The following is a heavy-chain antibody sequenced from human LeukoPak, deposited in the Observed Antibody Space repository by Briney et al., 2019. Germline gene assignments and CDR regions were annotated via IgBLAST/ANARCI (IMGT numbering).Heavy chain of an antibody. Sequence: GGSLRLSCAASGFTFSSYAMHWVRQAPGKGLEWVAFIRYDGSNKYYADSVKGRFTISRDNSKNTLYLQMNSLRAEDTAVYYCASYYCSSTSCYPYYFDYWGQGTLVTVSS. D-gene: IGHD2-2*01. CDR2: IRYDGSNK. J-gene: IGHJ4*02. CDR1: GFTFSSYA. CDR3: ASYYCSSTSCYPYYFDY. V-gene: IGHV3-30*02.